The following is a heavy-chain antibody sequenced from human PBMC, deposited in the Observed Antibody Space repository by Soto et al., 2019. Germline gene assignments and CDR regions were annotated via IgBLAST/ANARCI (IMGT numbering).Heavy chain of an antibody. J-gene: IGHJ4*02. D-gene: IGHD3-9*01. CDR3: TKGAWLDY. V-gene: IGHV3-23*01. Sequence: EVQLLESGGGLVQPGGSLRLSCAASGFTFSTFDMSWVRQAPGKGLEWVSAILGSTGNTYYADSVKGRFTISKVNSENTLFLHMNSLRPEDTAIYYCTKGAWLDYWGQGMLVTVSS. CDR2: ILGSTGNT. CDR1: GFTFSTFD.